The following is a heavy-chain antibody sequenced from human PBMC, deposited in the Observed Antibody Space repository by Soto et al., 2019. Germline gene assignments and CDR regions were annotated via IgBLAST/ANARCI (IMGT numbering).Heavy chain of an antibody. V-gene: IGHV3-11*06. Sequence: GGSPRLSCSASGFTFSDYYMSWIRQAPGKGLEWISYISSSSSDTNYADSVKGRFTISRDNAKNSLYLQMNSLRAEDTAVYYCARESGRNGYDGRRGQGTLVTVSS. D-gene: IGHD5-12*01. J-gene: IGHJ4*02. CDR3: ARESGRNGYDGR. CDR1: GFTFSDYY. CDR2: ISSSSSDT.